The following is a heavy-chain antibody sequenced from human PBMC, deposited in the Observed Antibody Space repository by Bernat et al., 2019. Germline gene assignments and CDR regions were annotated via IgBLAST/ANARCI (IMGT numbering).Heavy chain of an antibody. Sequence: EVQLVESGGGSVQPGGSLRLSCVASGFTFSSYHMNWVRQAPGKGLEWVSYVSASGSPIYYADSVKGRFTISRDNAKNSLYLQMNSLRDGDTAVYYCVRDLAWAFDYWGQGTLVTVSS. D-gene: IGHD7-27*01. CDR3: VRDLAWAFDY. V-gene: IGHV3-48*02. CDR1: GFTFSSYH. CDR2: VSASGSPI. J-gene: IGHJ4*02.